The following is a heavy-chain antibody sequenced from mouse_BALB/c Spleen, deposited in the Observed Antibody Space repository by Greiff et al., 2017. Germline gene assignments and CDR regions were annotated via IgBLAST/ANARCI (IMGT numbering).Heavy chain of an antibody. CDR1: GISITTGNYR. D-gene: IGHD1-1*01. V-gene: IGHV3-5*02. CDR3: AREVPRYYGSLYFDY. Sequence: EVQLQESGPGLVKPSQTVSLTCTVTGISITTGNYRWSWIRQFPGNKLEWIGYIYYSGTITYNPSLTSRTTITRDTSKNQFFLEMNSLTAEDTATYYCAREVPRYYGSLYFDYWGQGTTLTVSS. J-gene: IGHJ2*01. CDR2: IYYSGTI.